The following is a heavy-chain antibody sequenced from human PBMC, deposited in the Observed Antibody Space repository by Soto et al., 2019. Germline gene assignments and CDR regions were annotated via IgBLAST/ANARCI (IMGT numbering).Heavy chain of an antibody. CDR3: ARSPNYYYYGFDV. J-gene: IGHJ6*02. V-gene: IGHV4-61*08. CDR1: GGSVSSGEYF. Sequence: PSETLSLTCTVSGGSVSSGEYFWSWLRQSPGKRLEWIAYIYYSGSTNYNPSLKSRATISVDTSKSQVSLTLTSMTAADAALYYCARSPNYYYYGFDVWGQGTAVTVSS. CDR2: IYYSGST. D-gene: IGHD3-10*01.